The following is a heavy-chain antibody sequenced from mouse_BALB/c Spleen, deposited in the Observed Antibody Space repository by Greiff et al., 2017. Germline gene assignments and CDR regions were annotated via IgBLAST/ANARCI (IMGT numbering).Heavy chain of an antibody. CDR1: GFTFSDYY. J-gene: IGHJ4*01. CDR2: ISDGGSYT. Sequence: EVQLVESGGGLVKPGGSLKLSCAASGFTFSDYYMYWVRQTPEKRLEWVATISDGGSYTYYPDSVKGRFTISRDNAKNNLYLQMSSLKSEDTAMYYCAREGGPLRGAMDYWGQGTSVTVSS. V-gene: IGHV5-4*02. D-gene: IGHD1-1*01. CDR3: AREGGPLRGAMDY.